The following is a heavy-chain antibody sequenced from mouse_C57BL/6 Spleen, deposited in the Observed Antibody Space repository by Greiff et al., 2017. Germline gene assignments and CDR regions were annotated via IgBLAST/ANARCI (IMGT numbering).Heavy chain of an antibody. CDR2: IHPNSGST. CDR1: GYTFTSYW. CDR3: ARLSTVVANWYFDV. D-gene: IGHD1-1*01. J-gene: IGHJ1*03. Sequence: IQLQQPGAELVKPGASVKLSCKASGYTFTSYWMHWVKQRPGQGLEWIGMIHPNSGSTNYNEKFKSKPTLTVDKSSSTAYMQLSSLTSEDSAVYYCARLSTVVANWYFDVWGTGTTVTVSS. V-gene: IGHV1-64*01.